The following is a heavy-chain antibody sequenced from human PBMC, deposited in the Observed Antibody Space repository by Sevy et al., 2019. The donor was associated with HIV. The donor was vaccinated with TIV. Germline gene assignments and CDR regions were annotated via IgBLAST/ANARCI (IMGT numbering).Heavy chain of an antibody. V-gene: IGHV1-8*01. CDR2: MNPDSGRR. Sequence: ASVKVSCKASGYTLSSYDINWVRQATGQGLEWMGWMNPDSGRRGYAPKFQGRVTMTTNTSIGTAYMELRNLRSEDSAVYYCARADLDSSTFFYYYGMDVWGQGTTVTVSS. J-gene: IGHJ6*02. CDR1: GYTLSSYD. D-gene: IGHD6-13*01. CDR3: ARADLDSSTFFYYYGMDV.